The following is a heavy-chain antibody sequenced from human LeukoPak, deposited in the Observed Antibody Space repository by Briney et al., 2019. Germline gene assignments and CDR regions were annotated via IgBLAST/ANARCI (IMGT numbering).Heavy chain of an antibody. D-gene: IGHD3-22*01. CDR3: ARDGHYDSSVYFLDC. Sequence: ASVKVSCKVSGYALTELSMHWVRQAPGKGLEWMGGFDPEDGETIYAQKFQGRVTMTEDTSTDTAYMELSSLRSEDTAVYYCARDGHYDSSVYFLDCWGQGTLVTVSS. J-gene: IGHJ4*02. CDR2: FDPEDGET. V-gene: IGHV1-24*01. CDR1: GYALTELS.